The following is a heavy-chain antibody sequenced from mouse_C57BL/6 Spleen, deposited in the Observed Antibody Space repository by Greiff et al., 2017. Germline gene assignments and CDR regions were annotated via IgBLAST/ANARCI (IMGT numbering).Heavy chain of an antibody. CDR3: ARGDYYGPYYYAMDY. CDR2: IHPNSGST. CDR1: GYTFTSYW. J-gene: IGHJ4*01. D-gene: IGHD2-1*01. Sequence: QVQLQQPGAELVKPGASVKLSCKASGYTFTSYWMHWVKQRPGQGLEWIGMIHPNSGSTNYNEKFKSKATLTVDKSSSTAYMQLSSLTSEDSAVYYCARGDYYGPYYYAMDYWGQGTSVTVSS. V-gene: IGHV1-64*01.